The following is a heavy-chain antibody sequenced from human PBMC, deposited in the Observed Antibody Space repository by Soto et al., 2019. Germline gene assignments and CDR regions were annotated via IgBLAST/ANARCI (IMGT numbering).Heavy chain of an antibody. J-gene: IGHJ4*02. CDR1: EHTFSAYA. CDR2: ISGSGGST. CDR3: AKASCSSTSCYSDS. D-gene: IGHD2-2*01. Sequence: GESLKISCAASEHTFSAYAMNWVRQAPGKGLEWVSGISGSGGSTYYADSVKGRFTISRDASKILYLQMNSLRAEDTALYYCAKASCSSTSCYSDSWGQGTLVTVSS. V-gene: IGHV3-23*01.